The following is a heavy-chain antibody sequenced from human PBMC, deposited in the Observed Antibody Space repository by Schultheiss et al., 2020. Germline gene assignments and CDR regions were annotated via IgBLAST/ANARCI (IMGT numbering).Heavy chain of an antibody. D-gene: IGHD6-13*01. J-gene: IGHJ5*02. CDR2: IYYSGST. V-gene: IGHV4-59*12. CDR3: ARGGRKAAAGRWFDP. Sequence: SQTLSLTCTVSGGSISSYYWSWIRQPPGKGLEWIGYIYYSGSTNYNPSLKSRVTISVDTSKNQFSLKLSSVTAADTAVYYCARGGRKAAAGRWFDPWGQGTLVTVSS. CDR1: GGSISSYY.